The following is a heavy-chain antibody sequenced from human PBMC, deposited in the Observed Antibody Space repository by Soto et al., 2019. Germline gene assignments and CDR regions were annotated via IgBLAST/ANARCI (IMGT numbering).Heavy chain of an antibody. CDR3: ERRPLGTKVDY. J-gene: IGHJ4*02. D-gene: IGHD1-7*01. Sequence: ASVKVSFKASGYSFTSYGISWVRQAPGQGLEWMGWISAYNGNTNYAQKLQGRVTMTTDTSTSKAYMELRSLRSDDTAVYYCERRPLGTKVDYCGQGTMVTVYS. CDR1: GYSFTSYG. V-gene: IGHV1-18*04. CDR2: ISAYNGNT.